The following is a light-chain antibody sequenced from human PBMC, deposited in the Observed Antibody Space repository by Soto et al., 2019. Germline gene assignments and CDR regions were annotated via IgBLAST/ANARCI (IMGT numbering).Light chain of an antibody. J-gene: IGLJ3*02. V-gene: IGLV4-69*01. CDR3: QTWGTGSWV. CDR2: LNSDGSH. CDR1: SGHSSYA. Sequence: QPVLTQSPSASASLGASVKLTCTLSSGHSSYAIAWHQQQPEKGPRYLMKLNSDGSHSKGDGTPDRFSGSSSGAERYLTTASLQSEDEADYYCQTWGTGSWVFGGGTKLTLL.